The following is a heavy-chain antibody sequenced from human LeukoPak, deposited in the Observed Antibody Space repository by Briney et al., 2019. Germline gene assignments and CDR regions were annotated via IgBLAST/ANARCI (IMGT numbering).Heavy chain of an antibody. CDR1: GGSISSYY. CDR2: IFHSGST. CDR3: ARTVGPPDYFDY. V-gene: IGHV4-30-2*06. Sequence: SETLSLTCTVSGGSISSYYWSWIRQSPGKGLEWIGYIFHSGSTYYNPSLKSRVTISVDRSKNQFSLKLSSVTAADTAVYYCARTVGPPDYFDYWGQGTLVTVSS. D-gene: IGHD2-15*01. J-gene: IGHJ4*02.